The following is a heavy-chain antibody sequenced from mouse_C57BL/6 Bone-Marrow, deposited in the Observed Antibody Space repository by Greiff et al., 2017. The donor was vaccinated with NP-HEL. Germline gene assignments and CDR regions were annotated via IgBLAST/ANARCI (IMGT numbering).Heavy chain of an antibody. CDR3: ARDGGYYGSLDY. D-gene: IGHD1-1*01. V-gene: IGHV5-16*01. CDR2: INYDGSST. CDR1: GFTFSDYY. Sequence: EVKLVESEGGLVQPGSSMKLSCTASGFTFSDYYMAWVRQVPEKGLEWVANINYDGSSTYYLDSLKSRFIISRDNAKNILYLQMSSLKSEDTATYYCARDGGYYGSLDYWGQGTTLTVSS. J-gene: IGHJ2*01.